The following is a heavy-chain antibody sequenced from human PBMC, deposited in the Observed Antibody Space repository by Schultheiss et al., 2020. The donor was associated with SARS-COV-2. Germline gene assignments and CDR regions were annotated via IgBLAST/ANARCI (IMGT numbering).Heavy chain of an antibody. CDR2: ISGSGGST. Sequence: GESLKISCAASGFTFSSYAMSWVRQAPGKGLEWVSAISGSGGSTYYADSVKGRFTISRDNAKNSLYLQMNSLRAEDTAVYYCARSYYDYEGAFDIWGQGTMVTVSS. V-gene: IGHV3-23*01. CDR3: ARSYYDYEGAFDI. D-gene: IGHD3-16*01. J-gene: IGHJ3*02. CDR1: GFTFSSYA.